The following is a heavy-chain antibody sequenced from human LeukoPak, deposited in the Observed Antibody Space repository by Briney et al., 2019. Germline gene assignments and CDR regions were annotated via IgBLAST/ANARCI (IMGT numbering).Heavy chain of an antibody. CDR2: IYYSRST. V-gene: IGHV4-59*08. Sequence: SETLSLTCTVSGDSISSYYWSWIRQPPGKGLEWIGYIYYSRSTNYNPSLKSRVTISVDTSKNQFSLKLSSVTAADTAVYVCARLGVTTVVKRDYWGQGTLVTVSS. D-gene: IGHD4-23*01. CDR3: ARLGVTTVVKRDY. CDR1: GDSISSYY. J-gene: IGHJ4*02.